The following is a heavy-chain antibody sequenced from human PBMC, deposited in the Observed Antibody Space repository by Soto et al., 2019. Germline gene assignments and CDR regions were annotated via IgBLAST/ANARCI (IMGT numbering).Heavy chain of an antibody. J-gene: IGHJ4*02. Sequence: SVKVSCKASGGTFSSYAISWVRQAPGQGLEWMGGIIPIFGTANYAQKFQGRVTITADESTSTAYMELSSLRSDDTAVYYCALGGYDSDVDYWGQGTLVAVSS. D-gene: IGHD3-16*01. CDR1: GGTFSSYA. CDR3: ALGGYDSDVDY. CDR2: IIPIFGTA. V-gene: IGHV1-69*13.